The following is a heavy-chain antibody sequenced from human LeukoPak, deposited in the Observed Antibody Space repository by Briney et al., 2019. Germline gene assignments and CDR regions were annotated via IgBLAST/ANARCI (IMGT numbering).Heavy chain of an antibody. CDR3: AKDGSPLRYFDWLNYYYYYMDV. D-gene: IGHD3-9*01. CDR2: INSDGSST. V-gene: IGHV3-74*01. J-gene: IGHJ6*03. Sequence: PGGSLRLSCAASGFTFSSYWMHWVRQAPGKGLVWVSRINSDGSSTSYADSVKGRFTISRDNAKNTLYLQMNSLRAEDTAVYYCAKDGSPLRYFDWLNYYYYYMDVWGKGTTVTISS. CDR1: GFTFSSYW.